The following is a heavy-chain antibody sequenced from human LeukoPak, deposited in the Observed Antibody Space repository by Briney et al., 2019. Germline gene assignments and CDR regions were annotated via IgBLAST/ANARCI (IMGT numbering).Heavy chain of an antibody. V-gene: IGHV3-30*19. CDR2: ISYDGSNK. CDR3: ARAVTTTHFDY. CDR1: GFTFSNYG. Sequence: GRSLRLSCAASGFTFSNYGMHWVRQAPGKGLEWVAVISYDGSNKNYADSVKGRFTISRDNSKNTLYLQMNSLRAEDTAVYYCARAVTTTHFDYWGQGTLVTVSS. J-gene: IGHJ4*02. D-gene: IGHD1-1*01.